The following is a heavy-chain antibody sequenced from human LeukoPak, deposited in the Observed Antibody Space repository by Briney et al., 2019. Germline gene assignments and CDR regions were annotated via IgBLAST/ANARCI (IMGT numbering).Heavy chain of an antibody. CDR1: GGSSNNYY. CDR2: IYTSGST. J-gene: IGHJ4*02. CDR3: ARESGYYYDTSGYTFDY. D-gene: IGHD3-22*01. V-gene: IGHV4-4*07. Sequence: KPSETLSLTCTVSGGSSNNYYWSWIRQSAGKGLEWIGRIYTSGSTNYNPSLKSRVSMSVDTSKIQFSLRLRSVTAADTAVYYCARESGYYYDTSGYTFDYWGQGILVTVSS.